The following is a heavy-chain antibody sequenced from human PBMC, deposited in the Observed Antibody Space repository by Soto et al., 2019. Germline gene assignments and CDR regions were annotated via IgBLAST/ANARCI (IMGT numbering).Heavy chain of an antibody. CDR2: IIPIFGTA. D-gene: IGHD6-13*01. CDR3: ARCNRYSSSWGHYYGMDV. Sequence: ASVKVSCKASGGTFSSYAISWARQAPGQGLEWMGGIIPIFGTANYAQKFQGRVTITADESTSTAYMELSSLRSEDTAVYYCARCNRYSSSWGHYYGMDVWGQGTTVTVSS. CDR1: GGTFSSYA. J-gene: IGHJ6*02. V-gene: IGHV1-69*13.